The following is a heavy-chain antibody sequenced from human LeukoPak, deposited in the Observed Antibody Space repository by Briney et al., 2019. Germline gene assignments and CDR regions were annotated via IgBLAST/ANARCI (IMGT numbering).Heavy chain of an antibody. D-gene: IGHD1-7*01. CDR1: GGSISSGGYY. CDR3: ARANWNYARWFDP. J-gene: IGHJ5*02. Sequence: PSETLSLTCTVSGGSISSGGYYWSWLRQHPGKGLEWIGYIYYSGSTYYNPSLKSRVTISVDTSKNQFSLKLSSVTAADTAVYYCARANWNYARWFDPWGQGTLVTVSS. V-gene: IGHV4-31*03. CDR2: IYYSGST.